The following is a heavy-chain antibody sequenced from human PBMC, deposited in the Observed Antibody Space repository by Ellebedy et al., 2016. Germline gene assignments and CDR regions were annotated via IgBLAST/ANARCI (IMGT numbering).Heavy chain of an antibody. J-gene: IGHJ4*02. D-gene: IGHD1-26*01. CDR1: GLTVSTNY. Sequence: GGSLRLSXAVSGLTVSTNYMSWVRQAPGKGPEWVSIIYSGGRTYYADSVKGRFTISRDNSKNTLYLQMNSLRAEDTALYYCARVWTPASGNQRALDYWGQGTLVTVSS. CDR3: ARVWTPASGNQRALDY. CDR2: IYSGGRT. V-gene: IGHV3-53*01.